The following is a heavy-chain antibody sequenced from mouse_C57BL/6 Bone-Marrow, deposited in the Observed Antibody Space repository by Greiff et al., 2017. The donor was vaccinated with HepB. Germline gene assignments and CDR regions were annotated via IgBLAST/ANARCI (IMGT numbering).Heavy chain of an antibody. CDR3: MGYGNYGFAY. J-gene: IGHJ3*01. Sequence: VQLQQSGPELVKPGASVKMSCKASGYTFTSYVMHWVKQKPGQGLEWIGDIYPYNDGTKYNEKFKGKATLTSDKSSSTAYMELSSLTSEDSAVYHRMGYGNYGFAYWGQGTLVTVSA. V-gene: IGHV1-14*01. D-gene: IGHD2-10*02. CDR2: IYPYNDGT. CDR1: GYTFTSYV.